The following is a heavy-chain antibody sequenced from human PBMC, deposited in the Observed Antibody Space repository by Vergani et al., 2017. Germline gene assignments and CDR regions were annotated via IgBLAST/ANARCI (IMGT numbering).Heavy chain of an antibody. CDR1: GYTFTSYG. D-gene: IGHD5-18*01. V-gene: IGHV1-18*01. J-gene: IGHJ4*02. CDR3: ATQYSYGALHEGTFDY. Sequence: QVQLVQSGAEVKKPGASVKVSCKASGYTFTSYGISWVRQAPGQGLEWMGWISAYNGNTNYAQKLQGRVTRTTDTSTSTAYMELRSLRSDDTAVYYCATQYSYGALHEGTFDYWGQGTLVTVSS. CDR2: ISAYNGNT.